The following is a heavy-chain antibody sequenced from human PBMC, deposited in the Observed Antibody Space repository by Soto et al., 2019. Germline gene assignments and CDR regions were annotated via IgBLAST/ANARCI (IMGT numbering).Heavy chain of an antibody. V-gene: IGHV2-5*01. J-gene: IGHJ5*02. CDR3: AHRRSSRLDNNWFDP. CDR2: LYWNGDI. CDR1: GFSLNTRGVG. Sequence: ITLEESGPALVKPTQSLTLTCTFSGFSLNTRGVGVGWIRQPPGKALEWLALLYWNGDIRYNPSLKRRLATTKCTSNNQVVLTMANMAPVDTATYYCAHRRSSRLDNNWFDPWGQGTLVTVSS.